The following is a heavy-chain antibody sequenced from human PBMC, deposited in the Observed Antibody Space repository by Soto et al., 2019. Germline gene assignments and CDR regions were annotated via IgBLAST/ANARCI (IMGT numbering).Heavy chain of an antibody. CDR3: ARGSSRSYFDY. CDR1: GYTFTSYA. Sequence: QVQLVQSGAEVKKPGASVKVSCKASGYTFTSYAMHWLRQAPGQRLEWMGWINTAKDNTKYSQKFQGRVTITRDTSASTAYMELSSLRSEDTAVYYCARGSSRSYFDYWGQGTLVTVSS. J-gene: IGHJ4*02. V-gene: IGHV1-3*04. D-gene: IGHD6-13*01. CDR2: INTAKDNT.